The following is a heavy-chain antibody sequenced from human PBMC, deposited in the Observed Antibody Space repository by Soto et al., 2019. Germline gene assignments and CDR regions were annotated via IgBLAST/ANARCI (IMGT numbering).Heavy chain of an antibody. CDR1: GGSFSGYY. Sequence: KTSETLSLTCAVYGGSFSGYYWSWIRQPPGKGLEWIGEINHSGSTNYNPSLKSRVTISVDTSKNQFSLKLSSVTAADTAVYYCARMEMGPSEVDYWGQGTLVTVSS. CDR2: INHSGST. CDR3: ARMEMGPSEVDY. J-gene: IGHJ4*02. D-gene: IGHD1-1*01. V-gene: IGHV4-34*01.